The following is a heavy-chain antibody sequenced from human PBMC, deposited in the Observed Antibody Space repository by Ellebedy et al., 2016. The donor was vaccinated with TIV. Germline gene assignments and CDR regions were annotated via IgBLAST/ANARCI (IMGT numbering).Heavy chain of an antibody. Sequence: SETLSLTXTVSGGSISSYYWSWIRQPAGKGLEWIGRIYTSGSTNYNPSLKSRVTMSVDTSKNQFSLKLSSVTAADTAVYYCARDLGCLSPSHCGMDVWGQGTTVTVSS. J-gene: IGHJ6*02. CDR2: IYTSGST. D-gene: IGHD2-8*01. CDR3: ARDLGCLSPSHCGMDV. CDR1: GGSISSYY. V-gene: IGHV4-4*07.